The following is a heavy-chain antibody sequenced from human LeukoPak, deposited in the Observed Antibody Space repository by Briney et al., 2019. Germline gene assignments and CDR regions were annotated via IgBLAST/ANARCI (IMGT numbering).Heavy chain of an antibody. CDR1: GFAFSDYY. Sequence: PGGSLRLSCAASGFAFSDYYMSWIRQAPGKGLEWVSYISSSGSTIYYADSVKGRFTISRDNAKNSLHLQMNSLRAEDTAVYYCARVSDRGHYYFDYWGQGTLVTVSS. J-gene: IGHJ4*02. CDR2: ISSSGSTI. D-gene: IGHD3-22*01. V-gene: IGHV3-11*01. CDR3: ARVSDRGHYYFDY.